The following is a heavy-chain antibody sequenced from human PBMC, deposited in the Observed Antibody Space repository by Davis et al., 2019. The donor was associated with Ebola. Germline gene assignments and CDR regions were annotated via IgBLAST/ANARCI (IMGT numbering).Heavy chain of an antibody. D-gene: IGHD3-3*01. CDR3: ARDGGHLRFLEWLFPGY. CDR2: IGLQHDT. CDR1: GFTFSAHA. Sequence: PGGSLRLSCAASGFTFSAHAMYWVRQAPGKGLEWVSIIGLQHDTYYPDSVKGRFTISRDNSKNTLYLQMNSLRAEDTAVYYCARDGGHLRFLEWLFPGYWGQGTLVTVSS. V-gene: IGHV3-23*01. J-gene: IGHJ4*02.